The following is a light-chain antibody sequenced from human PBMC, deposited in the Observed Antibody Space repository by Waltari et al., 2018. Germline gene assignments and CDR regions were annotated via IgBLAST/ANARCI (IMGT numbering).Light chain of an antibody. J-gene: IGKJ1*01. Sequence: DIQMTQSPSTLSASVGDRVTITCRASQSISGWLAWYQQKPGKAPKLLIYKASSLESGVPSRFSGSGSGTEFTLTISSLQPDDFATYYCQQYKTFGQGTKVEI. CDR2: KAS. V-gene: IGKV1-5*03. CDR1: QSISGW. CDR3: QQYKT.